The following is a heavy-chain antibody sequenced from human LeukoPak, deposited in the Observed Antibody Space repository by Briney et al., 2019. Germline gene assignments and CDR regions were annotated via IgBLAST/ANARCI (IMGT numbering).Heavy chain of an antibody. J-gene: IGHJ3*02. CDR2: IYPGDSDT. V-gene: IGHV5-51*01. D-gene: IGHD3-9*01. CDR1: GYSFTSYW. CDR3: ARQSPDWLSSTGDAFDI. Sequence: GESLKISCKGSGYSFTSYWIGWVRQMPGKGLEWMGIIYPGDSDTRYSPSFQGQVTISADKSISTAYLQWSSLKASDTAMYYCARQSPDWLSSTGDAFDIWGQGTMVTVSS.